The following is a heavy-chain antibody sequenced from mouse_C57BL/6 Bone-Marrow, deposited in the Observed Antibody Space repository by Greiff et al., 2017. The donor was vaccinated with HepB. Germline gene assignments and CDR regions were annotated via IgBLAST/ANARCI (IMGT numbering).Heavy chain of an antibody. V-gene: IGHV7-1*01. CDR3: ARDAPGDYYAMDY. J-gene: IGHJ4*01. Sequence: EVKVVESGGGLVQSGRSLRLSCATSGFTFSDFYMEWVRQAPGKGLEWIAASRNKANDYTTEYSASVKGRFIVSRDTSQSILYLQMNALRAEDTAIYYCARDAPGDYYAMDYWGQGTSVTVSS. CDR2: SRNKANDYTT. CDR1: GFTFSDFY.